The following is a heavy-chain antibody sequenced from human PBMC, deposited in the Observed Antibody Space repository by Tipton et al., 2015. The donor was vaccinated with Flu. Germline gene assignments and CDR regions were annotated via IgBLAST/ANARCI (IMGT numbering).Heavy chain of an antibody. J-gene: IGHJ4*02. D-gene: IGHD3-10*01. CDR1: GFTFSDYG. CDR3: AKDRLYGARSYYPQG. V-gene: IGHV3-30*18. CDR2: ISYDGSEK. Sequence: SLRLSCAASGFTFSDYGIHWVRQAPGKGLEWLTLISYDGSEKSYGDSVRGRFTISRDNSKNTAYLQMNSLRSEDTAVYYCAKDRLYGARSYYPQGWGQGTRVTVSS.